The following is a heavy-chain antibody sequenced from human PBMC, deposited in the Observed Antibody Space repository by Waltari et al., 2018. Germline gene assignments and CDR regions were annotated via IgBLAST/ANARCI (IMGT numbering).Heavy chain of an antibody. Sequence: QVQLVESGGGVVQPGGSLRLSCAASGFTFSSYGMHWVRQAPGKGLEWVAFIRYDGSNKYYADSVKGRFTISRDNSKNTLYLQMNSLRAENTAVYYCATWEAFWGQGTLVTVSS. J-gene: IGHJ4*02. CDR2: IRYDGSNK. CDR1: GFTFSSYG. D-gene: IGHD1-26*01. V-gene: IGHV3-30*02. CDR3: ATWEAF.